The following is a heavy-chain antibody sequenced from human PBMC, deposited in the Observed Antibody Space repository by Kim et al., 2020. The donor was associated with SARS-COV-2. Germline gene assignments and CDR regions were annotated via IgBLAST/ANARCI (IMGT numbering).Heavy chain of an antibody. CDR1: AASISTDDFF. V-gene: IGHV4-31*03. CDR2: IHYSGKT. Sequence: SETLSLTCSVSAASISTDDFFWSWIRQRPGKGLEWIGYIHYSGKTEYNPSLKGRGRLSFDTSQTHVALRLFSVTASDTATYYCATDDSRRWVAGGYYMAV. J-gene: IGHJ6*03. CDR3: ATDDSRRWVAGGYYMAV. D-gene: IGHD1-26*01.